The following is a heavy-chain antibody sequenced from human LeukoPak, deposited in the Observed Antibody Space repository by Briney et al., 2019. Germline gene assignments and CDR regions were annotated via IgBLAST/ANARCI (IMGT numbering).Heavy chain of an antibody. CDR3: AKDLGYSNFYFDY. Sequence: GGSLRLSCAASGFSFSSYGMHWVRQAPGKGLEWVAFIRYDGSNKYYADSVKGRFTISRDNSKNTLYLQMNSLRAEDTAVYYCAKDLGYSNFYFDYWGQGTLVTVSS. CDR2: IRYDGSNK. V-gene: IGHV3-30*02. CDR1: GFSFSSYG. D-gene: IGHD4-11*01. J-gene: IGHJ4*02.